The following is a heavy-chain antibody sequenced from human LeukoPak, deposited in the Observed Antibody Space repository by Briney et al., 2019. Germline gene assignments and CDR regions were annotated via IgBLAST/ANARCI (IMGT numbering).Heavy chain of an antibody. J-gene: IGHJ4*02. CDR2: ISGSGGST. Sequence: GGSLRLSCAASGFTFSNAWMSWVRQAPGKGLEWVSGISGSGGSTYYADSVKGRFTISRDNSKNTLFLQMNSLRAEDTAVYYCAKETYSSGWYPYFDYWGQGTLVTVSS. CDR3: AKETYSSGWYPYFDY. V-gene: IGHV3-23*01. CDR1: GFTFSNAW. D-gene: IGHD6-19*01.